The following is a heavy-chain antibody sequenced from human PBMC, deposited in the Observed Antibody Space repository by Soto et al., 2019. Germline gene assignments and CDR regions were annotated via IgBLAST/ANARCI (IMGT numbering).Heavy chain of an antibody. CDR2: ISAYNGNT. J-gene: IGHJ4*02. D-gene: IGHD6-13*01. Sequence: ASVKVSCKASGYTFTSYGISWVRQAPGQGLEWMGWISAYNGNTNDAQKLQGRGTMTTDTSTSTAYMELRSLRSDDTAVYYCARDQAIAAAADFDYWGQGTLVTVSS. CDR1: GYTFTSYG. CDR3: ARDQAIAAAADFDY. V-gene: IGHV1-18*01.